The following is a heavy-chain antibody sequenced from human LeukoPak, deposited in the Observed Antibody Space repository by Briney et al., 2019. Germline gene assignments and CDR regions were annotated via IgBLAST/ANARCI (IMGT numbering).Heavy chain of an antibody. V-gene: IGHV3-11*01. J-gene: IGHJ4*02. CDR1: GFTVSSNY. Sequence: GGSLRLSCAASGFTVSSNYMSWIRQAPGKGLEWVSYISSSGSTIYYADSVKGRFTISRDNAKNSLYLQMNSLRAEDTAVYYCAAIAVAGRYYFDYWGQGTLVTVSS. CDR3: AAIAVAGRYYFDY. CDR2: ISSSGSTI. D-gene: IGHD6-19*01.